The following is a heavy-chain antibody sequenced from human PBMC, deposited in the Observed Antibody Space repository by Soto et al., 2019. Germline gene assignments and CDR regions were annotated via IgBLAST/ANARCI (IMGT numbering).Heavy chain of an antibody. CDR3: AHTGDWSYYFDY. V-gene: IGHV2-5*02. D-gene: IGHD3-9*01. CDR1: GFSLSTSGEA. J-gene: IGHJ4*02. CDR2: IFWDDDD. Sequence: SGPTLVNPTQTLTLTCTFSGFSLSTSGEAVVWIRQPPGKALEWLALIFWDDDDRYSPSLKSRLTITKDTSKNQVVLTMTNMDPVDTATYFCAHTGDWSYYFDYWGLGTQVTVSS.